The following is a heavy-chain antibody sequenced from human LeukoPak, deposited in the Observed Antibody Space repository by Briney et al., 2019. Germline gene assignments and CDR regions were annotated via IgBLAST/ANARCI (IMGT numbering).Heavy chain of an antibody. D-gene: IGHD1-26*01. CDR1: GVSMSSYY. CDR2: MYYSGSI. J-gene: IGHJ4*02. Sequence: SETLSLTCTVSGVSMSSYYWRWIRQPPGKGLEWIGYMYYSGSINYNPSLKSRVTISVDTSKSQFSLRLSSVTAADTAVYYCARGEGYSGNWYPYFDYWGQGALVTVSS. V-gene: IGHV4-59*08. CDR3: ARGEGYSGNWYPYFDY.